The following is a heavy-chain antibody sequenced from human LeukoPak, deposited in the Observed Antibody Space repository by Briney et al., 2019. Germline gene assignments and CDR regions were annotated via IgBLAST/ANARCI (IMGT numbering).Heavy chain of an antibody. J-gene: IGHJ6*03. CDR3: ARGHYYYYMDV. Sequence: SETLSLTCAVYGGSFSGYYWSWIRQPPGKGLEWIGEINHSGSTNYNPSLKSRVTISVDTSKNQFSLKLSSVTAADTAVYYCARGHYYYYMDVWGKGTTVTISS. CDR1: GGSFSGYY. V-gene: IGHV4-34*01. CDR2: INHSGST.